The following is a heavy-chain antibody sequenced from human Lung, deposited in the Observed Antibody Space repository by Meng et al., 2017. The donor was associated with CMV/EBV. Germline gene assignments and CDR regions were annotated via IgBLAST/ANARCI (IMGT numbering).Heavy chain of an antibody. CDR2: ISGSGGST. V-gene: IGHV3-23*01. CDR1: GCTFSSDA. Sequence: EVQLLESGGGLVQPGGSLRFSXAASGCTFSSDAMSGVRQAPGKGVEWVSAISGSGGSTYYADSVKGRFTISRDNSKNTLYLQMNSLRAEDTAVYYCANVVVTAMRNPDYWGQGTLVTVSS. CDR3: ANVVVTAMRNPDY. J-gene: IGHJ4*02. D-gene: IGHD2-21*02.